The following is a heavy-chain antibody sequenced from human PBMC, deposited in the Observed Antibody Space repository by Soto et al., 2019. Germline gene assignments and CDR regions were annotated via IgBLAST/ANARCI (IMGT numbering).Heavy chain of an antibody. J-gene: IGHJ4*02. Sequence: PGGSLRLFCAASGFTFSSYAMSWVRQAPGKGLVWVSRINSDGSSTNYADSVQGRFTISRDNAKNTVYLQMNSLRAEDTAMYYCVRDSPTVLELFDYWGQGTLVTVSS. D-gene: IGHD1-7*01. CDR1: GFTFSSYA. CDR2: INSDGSST. V-gene: IGHV3-74*01. CDR3: VRDSPTVLELFDY.